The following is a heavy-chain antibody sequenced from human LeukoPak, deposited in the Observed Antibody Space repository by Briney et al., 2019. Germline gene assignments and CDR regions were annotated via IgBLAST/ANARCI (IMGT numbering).Heavy chain of an antibody. CDR2: INHSGST. V-gene: IGHV4-34*01. CDR1: GGSFSGYY. Sequence: SETLSLTCAVYGGSFSGYYWSWIRQPPGKGLEWIGEINHSGSTNYNPSLKSRVTISVDTSKNQFSLKRSSVTAADTAVYYCARDRGLVPVPAAMKYYYYYGMDVWGQGTTVTVSS. J-gene: IGHJ6*02. D-gene: IGHD2-2*01. CDR3: ARDRGLVPVPAAMKYYYYYGMDV.